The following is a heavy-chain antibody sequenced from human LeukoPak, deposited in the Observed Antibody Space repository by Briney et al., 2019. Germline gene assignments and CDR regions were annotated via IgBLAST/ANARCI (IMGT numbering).Heavy chain of an antibody. D-gene: IGHD2-21*01. J-gene: IGHJ5*02. CDR3: ARLLPVRYNWFDP. V-gene: IGHV4-59*02. Sequence: SETLSLTCTVSGGSVSSYYWSWIRQPPGKGLEWIGYIYYSGSTNYNPSLKSRVTISVDTSKNQFSLKLSSVTAADTAVYYCARLLPVRYNWFDPWGQGTLVTVSS. CDR2: IYYSGST. CDR1: GGSVSSYY.